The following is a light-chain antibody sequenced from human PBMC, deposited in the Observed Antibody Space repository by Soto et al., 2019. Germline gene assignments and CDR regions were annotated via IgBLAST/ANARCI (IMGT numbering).Light chain of an antibody. CDR1: QSISSW. V-gene: IGKV1-5*01. J-gene: IGKJ4*01. Sequence: DIQMTQSPSTLSASVGDRVTITCRASQSISSWLAWYQQKPGKAPKLLIYDASSLESGVPSRFSGSGSGTEFSLTISSLQPDDFASYYCQQYNSYSLTFGGGTKVEIK. CDR3: QQYNSYSLT. CDR2: DAS.